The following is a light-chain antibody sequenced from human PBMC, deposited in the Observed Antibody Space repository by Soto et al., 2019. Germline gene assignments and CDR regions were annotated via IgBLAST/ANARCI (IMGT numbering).Light chain of an antibody. Sequence: QSALTQPASVSGSPGQSITISCIGTSSDVGGSDYVSWYQHHPGKAPKLVIYDVSNRPSGVSDRFSGSKSGNTASLTISGLQAEDEADYYCCSYTRSNSLVLFGGGTKLTVL. V-gene: IGLV2-14*03. CDR3: CSYTRSNSLVL. CDR2: DVS. CDR1: SSDVGGSDY. J-gene: IGLJ2*01.